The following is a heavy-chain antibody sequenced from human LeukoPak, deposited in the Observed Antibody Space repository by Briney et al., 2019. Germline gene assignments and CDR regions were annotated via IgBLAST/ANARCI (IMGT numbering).Heavy chain of an antibody. J-gene: IGHJ6*02. Sequence: PSETLSLTCTVSGGSISSGGYYWRWIRQHPGKGLEWIGYIYYSGSTYYNPSLKSRVTISVDTSKNQFSLKRSSVTAADTAVYYCARGYGSGSHYGMDVWGQGTTVTVSS. CDR1: GGSISSGGYY. D-gene: IGHD3-10*01. V-gene: IGHV4-31*03. CDR2: IYYSGST. CDR3: ARGYGSGSHYGMDV.